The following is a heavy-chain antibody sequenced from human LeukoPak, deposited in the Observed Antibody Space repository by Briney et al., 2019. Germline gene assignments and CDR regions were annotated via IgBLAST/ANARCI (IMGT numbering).Heavy chain of an antibody. CDR1: GYTLTELS. D-gene: IGHD2-2*01. J-gene: IGHJ4*02. CDR3: ATRIVVVPAAANLRLYYFDY. CDR2: FDPEDGET. V-gene: IGHV1-24*01. Sequence: ASVKVSCKVSGYTLTELSIHWVRQAAGKGGEWMGGFDPEDGETTYAQKFQGRVTMTADTSTDTAYMELSSLRSADTAVYYCATRIVVVPAAANLRLYYFDYWGQGTLVTVSS.